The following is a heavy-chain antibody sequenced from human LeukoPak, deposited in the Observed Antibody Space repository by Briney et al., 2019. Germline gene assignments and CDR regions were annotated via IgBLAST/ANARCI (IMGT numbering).Heavy chain of an antibody. Sequence: GGSLRLSCAASGFTFDDYAMHWVRQAPGKGLEWVSGISWNSGSIGYADSVKGRFTISRDNAKNSLYLQMNSLRAEDTAVYYCARDGSSWYNGDYYYGMDVWGQGTTVTVSS. CDR2: ISWNSGSI. CDR3: ARDGSSWYNGDYYYGMDV. J-gene: IGHJ6*02. D-gene: IGHD6-13*01. CDR1: GFTFDDYA. V-gene: IGHV3-9*01.